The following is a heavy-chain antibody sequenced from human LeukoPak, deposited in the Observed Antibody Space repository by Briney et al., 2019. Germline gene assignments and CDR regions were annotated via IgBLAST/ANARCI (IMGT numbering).Heavy chain of an antibody. D-gene: IGHD3-10*01. Sequence: PSQTLSLTCTVSGGSISSGSYYWSWIRQPAGKGLEWIGRIYTSGSTNYNPSLKSRVTISVDTSKNQFSLKLSSVTAADTAVYYCARRQSGTMMEVWGKGTTVTISS. CDR2: IYTSGST. J-gene: IGHJ6*04. CDR1: GGSISSGSYY. V-gene: IGHV4-61*02. CDR3: ARRQSGTMMEV.